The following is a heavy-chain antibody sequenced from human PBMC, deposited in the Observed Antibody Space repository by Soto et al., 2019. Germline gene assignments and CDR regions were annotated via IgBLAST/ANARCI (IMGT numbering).Heavy chain of an antibody. Sequence: SETLSVPCTFSVGSISIGDYYWSWIRQPPGKGLEWIGYIYYSGSTYYNPSPKSRVTISVDTSKNQFSLKLRSVTAADTAVYYCARDSLGGHYYYYYGMDVWGQGTTVTVSS. V-gene: IGHV4-30-4*01. CDR2: IYYSGST. CDR1: VGSISIGDYY. J-gene: IGHJ6*01. CDR3: ARDSLGGHYYYYYGMDV.